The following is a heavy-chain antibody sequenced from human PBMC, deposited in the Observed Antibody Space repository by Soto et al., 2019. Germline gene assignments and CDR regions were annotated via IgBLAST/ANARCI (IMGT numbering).Heavy chain of an antibody. CDR3: ARGPGGPDGPGDY. CDR1: GYTFTSYA. V-gene: IGHV1-3*01. Sequence: QVQLVQSGAEVKKPGASVKVSCKASGYTFTSYAMHWVRQAPGQRLEWMGWFNAGNGNTKYSQKFQDRVTITRDTSASTAYMELSSLRSEDTAVYYCARGPGGPDGPGDYWGQGTLVTVSS. CDR2: FNAGNGNT. J-gene: IGHJ4*02. D-gene: IGHD2-15*01.